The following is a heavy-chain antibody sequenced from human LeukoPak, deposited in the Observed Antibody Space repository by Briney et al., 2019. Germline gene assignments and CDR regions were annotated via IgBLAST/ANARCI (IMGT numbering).Heavy chain of an antibody. CDR3: AREWGRIAVAGGPGY. J-gene: IGHJ4*02. CDR2: IWYDGRTK. V-gene: IGHV3-33*01. Sequence: GGSLRLSCEVSGFIFSNYGMHWVRQAPGKGLEWVALIWYDGRTKFHADSVKGRFTISRDNSANTLYLQMSSLRVEDTAVYYCAREWGRIAVAGGPGYWGQGALVAVSS. D-gene: IGHD6-19*01. CDR1: GFIFSNYG.